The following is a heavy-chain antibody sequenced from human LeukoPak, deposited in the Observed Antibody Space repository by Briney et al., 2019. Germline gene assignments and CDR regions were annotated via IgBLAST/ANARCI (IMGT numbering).Heavy chain of an antibody. CDR3: ARDRYYFDNEGYYMWFDP. CDR1: GFKFGDFW. CDR2: IKKDGSET. Sequence: GGSLRLSCGASGFKFGDFWMSWVRQAPGKRLEWVANIKKDGSETHYVGSVRGRFIISRDNAKNSLYLQMNSLRAEDTAVYYCARDRYYFDNEGYYMWFDPWGQGTLVTVSS. J-gene: IGHJ5*02. V-gene: IGHV3-7*03. D-gene: IGHD3-22*01.